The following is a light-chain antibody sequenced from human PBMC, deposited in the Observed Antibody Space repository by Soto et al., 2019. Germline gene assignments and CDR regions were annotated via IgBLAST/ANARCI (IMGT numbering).Light chain of an antibody. J-gene: IGLJ1*01. CDR2: DVN. CDR1: SSDVGAYNY. Sequence: QSALTQPASVSGCPGQSITISCAGTSSDVGAYNYVSWYQHHPGKAPKLMIYDVNNRPSGDSNRFSGSKSGNTASLTISGLQAEGEADYYCSSWTSGATYVFGSATKVTVL. CDR3: SSWTSGATYV. V-gene: IGLV2-14*03.